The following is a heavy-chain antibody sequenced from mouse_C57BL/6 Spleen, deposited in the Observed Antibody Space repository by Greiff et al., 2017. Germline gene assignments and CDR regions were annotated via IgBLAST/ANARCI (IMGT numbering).Heavy chain of an antibody. J-gene: IGHJ2*01. CDR2: INPNYGTT. CDR3: AREGITTVVATTYYFDY. V-gene: IGHV1-39*01. CDR1: GYSFTDYN. D-gene: IGHD1-1*01. Sequence: EVKLQESGPELVKPGASVKISCKASGYSFTDYNMNWVKQSNGKSLEWIGVINPNYGTTSYNQKFKGKATLTVDQSSSTAYMQLNSLTSEDSAVYYCAREGITTVVATTYYFDYWGQGTTLTVSS.